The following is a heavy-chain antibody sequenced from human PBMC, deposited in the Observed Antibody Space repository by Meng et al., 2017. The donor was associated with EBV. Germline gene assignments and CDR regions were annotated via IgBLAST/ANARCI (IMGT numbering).Heavy chain of an antibody. CDR3: ARAEIAAAGRLDY. CDR2: IIPIFGTA. CDR1: GGTFSSYA. Sequence: QGQVVRSGAKVTKPGSSVKVSCKASGGTFSSYAISWVRQAPGQGLEWMGGIIPIFGTANYAQKFQGRVTITADKSTSTAYMELSSLRSEDTAVYYCARAEIAAAGRLDYWGQGTLVTVSS. V-gene: IGHV1-69*06. D-gene: IGHD6-13*01. J-gene: IGHJ4*02.